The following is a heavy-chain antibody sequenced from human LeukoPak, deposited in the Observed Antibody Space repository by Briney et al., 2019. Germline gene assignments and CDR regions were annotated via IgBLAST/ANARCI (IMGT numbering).Heavy chain of an antibody. CDR3: ARGGDRYCSGGSCHKYYYGMDV. CDR1: RYTFTRYD. CDR2: MNPNSGNT. D-gene: IGHD2-15*01. V-gene: IGHV1-8*01. J-gene: IGHJ6*02. Sequence: ASLKASCKASRYTFTRYDINSVPQATGQRLKWMGWMNPNSGNTAYAQKFQGRVTMTRNTSISTAYMELSSLRSEDAAVYYCARGGDRYCSGGSCHKYYYGMDVWGQGTTVTVSS.